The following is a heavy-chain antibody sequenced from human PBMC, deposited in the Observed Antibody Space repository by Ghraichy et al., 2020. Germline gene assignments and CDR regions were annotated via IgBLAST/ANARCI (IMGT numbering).Heavy chain of an antibody. J-gene: IGHJ5*02. Sequence: GGSLRLSCAASGFTFSRYWMMWVRQAPGKGLECVANINQDGSEKDYVDSVKDRFTISRDNADNSLFLQMNSLISKDTAVYYCARGAYYNNALGSPPWGLGTLVTVSS. CDR1: GFTFSRYW. V-gene: IGHV3-7*03. CDR2: INQDGSEK. CDR3: ARGAYYNNALGSPP. D-gene: IGHD3-16*01.